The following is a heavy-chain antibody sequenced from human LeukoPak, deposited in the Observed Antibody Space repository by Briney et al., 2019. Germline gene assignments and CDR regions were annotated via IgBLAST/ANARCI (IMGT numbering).Heavy chain of an antibody. V-gene: IGHV1-2*02. J-gene: IGHJ4*02. Sequence: ASVKVSCKASGYTFTGYYMHWVRQAPGQGLEWMGWINPNSGGTNYAQKFQGRVTMTRDTSISTAYLELSGLRSDDTAMYYCARDLNTNFDYWGQGTLVTVSS. CDR3: ARDLNTNFDY. CDR1: GYTFTGYY. D-gene: IGHD2-2*01. CDR2: INPNSGGT.